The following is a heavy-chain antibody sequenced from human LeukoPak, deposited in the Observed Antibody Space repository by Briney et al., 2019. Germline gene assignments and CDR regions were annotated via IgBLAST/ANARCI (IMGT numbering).Heavy chain of an antibody. J-gene: IGHJ2*01. CDR1: GGSISSGSYY. D-gene: IGHD2-2*02. Sequence: SETLSLTCTVSGGSISSGSYYWSWIRQPAGKGLEWIGRIYTSGSTNYNPSLKSRVTISVDTSKNQFSLKLSSVTAADTAVYYCARALYCSSTSCYTVHWYFDLWGRGTLVTVSS. CDR2: IYTSGST. CDR3: ARALYCSSTSCYTVHWYFDL. V-gene: IGHV4-61*02.